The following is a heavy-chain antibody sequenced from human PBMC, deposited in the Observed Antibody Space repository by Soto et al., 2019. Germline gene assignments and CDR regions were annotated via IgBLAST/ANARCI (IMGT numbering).Heavy chain of an antibody. CDR3: TRDVWFGEFNWFDP. J-gene: IGHJ5*02. CDR2: IRGKAYGGTT. Sequence: PGGSLRLSCTASGFTFGDYAMSWFRQAPGKGLEWVGFIRGKAYGGTTEYAASVKGRFTISRDDSKSIAYLQMNSLKTEDTAVYYCTRDVWFGEFNWFDPWGQGTLVTVSS. V-gene: IGHV3-49*03. D-gene: IGHD3-10*01. CDR1: GFTFGDYA.